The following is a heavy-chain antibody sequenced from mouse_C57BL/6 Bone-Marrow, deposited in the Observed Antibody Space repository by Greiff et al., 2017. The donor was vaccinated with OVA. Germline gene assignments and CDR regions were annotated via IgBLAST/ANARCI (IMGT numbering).Heavy chain of an antibody. CDR2: INPNNGGT. V-gene: IGHV1-26*01. D-gene: IGHD1-2*01. Sequence: EVQLQQSGPELVKPGASVKISCKASGYTFTDYYMNWVKQSHGKSLEWIGDINPNNGGTSYNQKFKGKATLTVDKSSSTAYMELRSLTSEDSAVYYCARSSGYDYAMDYWGQGTSVTVSS. CDR3: ARSSGYDYAMDY. CDR1: GYTFTDYY. J-gene: IGHJ4*01.